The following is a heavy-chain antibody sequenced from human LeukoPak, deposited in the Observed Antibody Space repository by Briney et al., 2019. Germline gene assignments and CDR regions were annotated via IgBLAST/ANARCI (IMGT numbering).Heavy chain of an antibody. D-gene: IGHD3-16*02. CDR2: IKSKTDGGTT. Sequence: GGSLRLSCAASGFTFSNAWMSWVRQAPGKGLEWVGRIKSKTDGGTTDYAAPVKGRFTISRDDSKHTLYLQMNSLKTEDTAVYYCTTEGYDYVWGSYRRRAFDIWGQGTMVTVSS. J-gene: IGHJ3*02. V-gene: IGHV3-15*01. CDR3: TTEGYDYVWGSYRRRAFDI. CDR1: GFTFSNAW.